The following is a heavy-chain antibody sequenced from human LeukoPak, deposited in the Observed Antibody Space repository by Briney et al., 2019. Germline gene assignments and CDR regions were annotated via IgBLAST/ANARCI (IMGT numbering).Heavy chain of an antibody. Sequence: GASVKVSCKASGFGFSIYYMHWVRQAPGEGLEWMGMINPNDGRTIYAQKFQGRVTMTRDTSTSTVYMELSSLRSEDTAVYYCARSYGDYEHWGQGTLVTVSS. D-gene: IGHD4-17*01. CDR2: INPNDGRT. V-gene: IGHV1-46*01. CDR3: ARSYGDYEH. J-gene: IGHJ1*01. CDR1: GFGFSIYY.